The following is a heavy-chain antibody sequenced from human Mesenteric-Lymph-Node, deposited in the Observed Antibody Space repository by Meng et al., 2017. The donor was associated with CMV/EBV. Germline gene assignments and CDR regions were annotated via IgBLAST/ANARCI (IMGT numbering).Heavy chain of an antibody. CDR3: ATSYCSGGSCYSEELDY. CDR2: IYYSGNT. CDR1: SISSSSYF. J-gene: IGHJ4*02. Sequence: SISSSSYFWGWLRQPPGKGLEWIGSIYYSGNTYYSPSLKSRVTISVDTSNNLFSLNLSSVTAADTSVYYCATSYCSGGSCYSEELDYWGQGTLVTVSS. V-gene: IGHV4-39*01. D-gene: IGHD2-15*01.